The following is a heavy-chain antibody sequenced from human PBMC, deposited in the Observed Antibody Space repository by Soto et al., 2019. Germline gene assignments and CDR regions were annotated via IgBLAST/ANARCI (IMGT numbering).Heavy chain of an antibody. Sequence: PSETLSLTCTVSGGSVSSGSYHWSWIRQPPGKGLEWIGYIDYSGSTKYNPTLESRVTVSVDRSKNQLSLKVTAVTVADTAVYYCARAPYVLRHFHWCLYGLDVWGQGTTGTAP. D-gene: IGHD3-9*01. CDR2: IDYSGST. CDR1: GGSVSSGSYH. CDR3: ARAPYVLRHFHWCLYGLDV. J-gene: IGHJ6*02. V-gene: IGHV4-61*01.